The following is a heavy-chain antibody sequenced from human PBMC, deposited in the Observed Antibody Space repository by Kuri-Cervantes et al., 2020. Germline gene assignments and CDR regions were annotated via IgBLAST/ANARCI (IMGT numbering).Heavy chain of an antibody. D-gene: IGHD2-21*01. V-gene: IGHV3-30*03. CDR3: ARAGFTDCLDY. CDR2: ISYDGSNK. Sequence: LSLTCAASGFTFSSYGMHWVRQAPGKGLEWVAVISYDGSNKYYADSVKGRFTISRDNSKNTLYLQMNSLRAEDTAVYYCARAGFTDCLDYWGQGTLVTVSS. J-gene: IGHJ4*02. CDR1: GFTFSSYG.